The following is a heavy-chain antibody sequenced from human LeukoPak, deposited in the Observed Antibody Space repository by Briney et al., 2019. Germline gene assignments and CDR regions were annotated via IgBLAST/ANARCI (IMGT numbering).Heavy chain of an antibody. CDR2: INHSGST. V-gene: IGHV4-34*01. D-gene: IGHD1-26*01. Sequence: SETLSLTCAVYGGSFSGYYWSWIRQPPGKGLEWIGEINHSGSTNYNPSLKSRVTISVDTSKNQFSLKLSSVTAADTAVYYCARRIEWELPDYWGQGTLVTVSS. J-gene: IGHJ4*02. CDR1: GGSFSGYY. CDR3: ARRIEWELPDY.